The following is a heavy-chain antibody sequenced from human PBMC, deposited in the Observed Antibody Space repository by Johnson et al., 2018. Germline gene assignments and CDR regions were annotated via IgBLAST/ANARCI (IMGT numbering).Heavy chain of an antibody. D-gene: IGHD6-19*01. CDR2: ISYDGSNE. CDR3: AKDPWSEYSSGGVIYYSYMDV. J-gene: IGHJ6*03. V-gene: IGHV3-30*18. Sequence: QVQLVESGGGVVQPVRSLRLSCAASGFTFSNYGMHWVRQAPGKGLEGVAIISYDGSNEYYGDSVKGRFTISRDNSKDTLYLQMNSLRAEDTAVYYCAKDPWSEYSSGGVIYYSYMDVWGKGTTVTVSS. CDR1: GFTFSNYG.